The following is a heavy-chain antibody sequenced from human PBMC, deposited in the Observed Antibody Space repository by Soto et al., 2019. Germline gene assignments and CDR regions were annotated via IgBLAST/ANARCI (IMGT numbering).Heavy chain of an antibody. CDR2: INPSGGST. CDR1: GYTFTSYY. D-gene: IGHD6-13*01. CDR3: ARDSSTYTFDY. Sequence: ASVKVSCKASGYTFTSYYMHWVQQAPGQGLEWMGIINPSGGSTSYAQKFQGRVTMTRDTSTSTVYMELSSLRSEDTAVYYCARDSSTYTFDYWGQGTLVTVSS. V-gene: IGHV1-46*01. J-gene: IGHJ4*02.